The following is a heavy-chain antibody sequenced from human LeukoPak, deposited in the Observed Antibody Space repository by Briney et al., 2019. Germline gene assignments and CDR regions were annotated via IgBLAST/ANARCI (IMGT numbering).Heavy chain of an antibody. Sequence: GGSLRLSCAASGFAFDDYGMSWVRQAPGKGLEWVSGFNWTGGSTGYAASVKGRFTSPRDNAKNPLYLQRNSLRAEDTALYYCAIETIMGMAGNFDERGQGGLRTV. D-gene: IGHD2-8*01. V-gene: IGHV3-20*04. J-gene: IGHJ4*02. CDR1: GFAFDDYG. CDR2: FNWTGGST. CDR3: AIETIMGMAGNFDE.